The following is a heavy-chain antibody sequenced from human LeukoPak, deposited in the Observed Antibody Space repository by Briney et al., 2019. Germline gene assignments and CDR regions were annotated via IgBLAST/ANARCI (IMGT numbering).Heavy chain of an antibody. CDR1: GGSISSSSYY. V-gene: IGHV4-39*01. D-gene: IGHD1-26*01. CDR3: AGLSGGELLSDY. J-gene: IGHJ4*02. Sequence: SETLSLTCTVSGGSISSSSYYWGWIRQPPGKGLEWIGSIYYSGSTYYNLSLKSRVTISVDTSKNQFSLKLSSVTAADTAVYYCAGLSGGELLSDYWGQGTLVTVSS. CDR2: IYYSGST.